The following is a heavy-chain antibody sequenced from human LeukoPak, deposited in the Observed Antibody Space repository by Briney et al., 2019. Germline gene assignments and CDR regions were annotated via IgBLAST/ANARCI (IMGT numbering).Heavy chain of an antibody. J-gene: IGHJ5*02. V-gene: IGHV3-15*01. D-gene: IGHD3-10*01. CDR3: TKLHIRGVLSFDP. CDR2: IKSKTDGGTT. Sequence: GGSLRLSCAASGFTFSNAWMSWVRQAPGKGLEWVGRIKSKTDGGTTDYAAPVKGRFTISRDDSKNTLYLQMNSLKTEDTAVYYCTKLHIRGVLSFDPWGQGTLVTVSS. CDR1: GFTFSNAW.